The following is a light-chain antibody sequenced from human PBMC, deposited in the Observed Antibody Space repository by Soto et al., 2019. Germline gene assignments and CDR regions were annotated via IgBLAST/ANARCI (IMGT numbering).Light chain of an antibody. CDR1: QGISSW. V-gene: IGKV1D-12*01. CDR2: AAS. CDR3: HQAFSFT. J-gene: IGKJ5*01. Sequence: DIQLTQSPASVSASVGDRVTITFRASQGISSWLAWYQQKQGKATKLLSYAASSLQSGVPSRFSGSGSATDVTLTISSQQPEDLATYYCHQAFSFTFRQGTLMEIK.